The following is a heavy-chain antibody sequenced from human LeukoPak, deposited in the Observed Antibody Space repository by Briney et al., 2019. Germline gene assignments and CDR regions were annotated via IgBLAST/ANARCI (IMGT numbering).Heavy chain of an antibody. CDR1: GFSLSSYA. J-gene: IGHJ4*02. Sequence: QPGGSLRLSCVASGFSLSSYAMSWVRQAPGKGLEWVSTIRGSGSSTYYADSVKGRFTISRDNSKNTLYLQMNSLRAEDTAEYYCAKGKGLSTMGTDLYFFDNWGQGTLVTVPS. D-gene: IGHD3-10*01. CDR2: IRGSGSST. CDR3: AKGKGLSTMGTDLYFFDN. V-gene: IGHV3-23*01.